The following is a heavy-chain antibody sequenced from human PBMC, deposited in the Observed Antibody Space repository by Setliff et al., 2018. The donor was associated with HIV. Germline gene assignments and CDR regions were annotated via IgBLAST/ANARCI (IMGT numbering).Heavy chain of an antibody. J-gene: IGHJ6*03. D-gene: IGHD3-9*01. Sequence: SETLSLTCTVSGGSIISGSYYWSWIRQPAGKGLEWIGHIHTSGRTKYNPSLKSRVTISADTSKNQFSLKLSTMTAADTAVYYWARGHDNKYYYYYYMDVRGKGTTVTGSS. CDR2: IHTSGRT. V-gene: IGHV4-61*09. CDR1: GGSIISGSYY. CDR3: ARGHDNKYYYYYYMDV.